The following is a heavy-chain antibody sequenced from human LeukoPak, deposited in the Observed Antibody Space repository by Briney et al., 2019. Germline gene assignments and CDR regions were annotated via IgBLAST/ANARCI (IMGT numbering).Heavy chain of an antibody. Sequence: SETLSLTCTVSGGSISSYYWSWIRQPPGKGLEWIGYIYYSGSTNYNPSLKSRVTISVDTSKNQFSLKLSSVTAADTAVYYCARDLVGATTDHYYYYYGMDVWGQGTTVTVPS. CDR2: IYYSGST. CDR1: GGSISSYY. V-gene: IGHV4-59*01. D-gene: IGHD1-26*01. J-gene: IGHJ6*02. CDR3: ARDLVGATTDHYYYYYGMDV.